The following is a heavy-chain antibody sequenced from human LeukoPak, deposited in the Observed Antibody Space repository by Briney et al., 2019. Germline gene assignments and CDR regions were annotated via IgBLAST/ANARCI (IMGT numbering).Heavy chain of an antibody. CDR2: IIPIFGTA. V-gene: IGHV1-69*06. CDR3: ARTYGSGSYDYYYYMDV. J-gene: IGHJ6*03. Sequence: SVKVSCKASGGTFSSYAISWVRQAPGQGLERMGRIIPIFGTANYAQKFQGRVTITADKSTSTAYMELSSLRSEDTAVYYCARTYGSGSYDYYYYMDVWGKGTTVTVSS. CDR1: GGTFSSYA. D-gene: IGHD3-10*01.